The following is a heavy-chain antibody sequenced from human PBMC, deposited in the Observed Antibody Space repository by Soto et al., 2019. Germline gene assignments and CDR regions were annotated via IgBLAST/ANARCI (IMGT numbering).Heavy chain of an antibody. CDR2: INHSGST. Sequence: SETLSLTCAVYGGSFSGYYWSWIRQPPGKGLEWIGEINHSGSTNYNPSLKSRVTISVDTSENQFSLKLSSVTAADTAVYYCAKSVSELLVNWGQGTLVTVSS. V-gene: IGHV4-34*01. CDR1: GGSFSGYY. J-gene: IGHJ4*02. D-gene: IGHD1-26*01. CDR3: AKSVSELLVN.